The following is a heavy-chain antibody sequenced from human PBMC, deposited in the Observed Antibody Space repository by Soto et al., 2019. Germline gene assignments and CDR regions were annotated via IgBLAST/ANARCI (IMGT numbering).Heavy chain of an antibody. D-gene: IGHD6-19*01. Sequence: ASVKVSCKASGFTFNGYTIHWVRQAPGQRLEWMGWIKADNTNTKYSQKFQGRVTITRDTSASTVYMELSSLRSEDTAVYYCAREGGWYVDDWGQGTLVTVSS. V-gene: IGHV1-3*01. CDR2: IKADNTNT. J-gene: IGHJ4*02. CDR1: GFTFNGYT. CDR3: AREGGWYVDD.